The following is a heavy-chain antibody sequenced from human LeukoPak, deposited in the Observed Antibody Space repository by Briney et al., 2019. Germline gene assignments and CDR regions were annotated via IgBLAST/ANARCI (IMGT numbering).Heavy chain of an antibody. CDR2: INHSGST. Sequence: PSETLPLTCAVYGGSFSGYYWSWIRQPPGKGLEWIGEINHSGSTNYNPSLKSRVTISVDTSKNQFSLKLSSVTAADTAVYYCARRLYYDSSGYYDYWGQGTLVTVSS. D-gene: IGHD3-22*01. V-gene: IGHV4-34*01. CDR1: GGSFSGYY. J-gene: IGHJ4*02. CDR3: ARRLYYDSSGYYDY.